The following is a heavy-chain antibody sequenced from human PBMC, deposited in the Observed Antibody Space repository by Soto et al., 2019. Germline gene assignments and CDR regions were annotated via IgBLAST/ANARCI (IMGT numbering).Heavy chain of an antibody. CDR2: ISAGGVST. J-gene: IGHJ6*02. CDR1: GFTFGFNA. Sequence: PGGSLRLSCAATGFTFGFNALSWVRQAPGKGLEWVSSISAGGVSTNYADSVRGRFTISRDNSKNTLYLQMNSLRAEDTAIYYCAKRELLYYYGMDVWGQGTTVTVSS. D-gene: IGHD2-21*02. CDR3: AKRELLYYYGMDV. V-gene: IGHV3-23*01.